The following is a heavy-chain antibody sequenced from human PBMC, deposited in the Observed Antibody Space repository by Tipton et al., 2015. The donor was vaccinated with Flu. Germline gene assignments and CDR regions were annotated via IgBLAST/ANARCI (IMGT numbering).Heavy chain of an antibody. CDR1: GYSISSGYY. Sequence: TLSLTCAVSGYSISSGYYWGWIRQPPGKGLEWIGYIYYSGSTNYNPSLKSRVTISVDTSKNQFSLKLSSVTAADTAVYYCAGVGGGYYYMDVWGKGTTVTVSS. D-gene: IGHD3-10*01. CDR2: IYYSGST. V-gene: IGHV4-38-2*01. CDR3: AGVGGGYYYMDV. J-gene: IGHJ6*03.